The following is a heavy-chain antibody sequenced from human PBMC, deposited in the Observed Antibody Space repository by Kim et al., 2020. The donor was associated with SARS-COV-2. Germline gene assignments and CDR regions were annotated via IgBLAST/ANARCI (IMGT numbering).Heavy chain of an antibody. V-gene: IGHV5-51*03. J-gene: IGHJ3*02. CDR2: IYPGDSDT. CDR3: ARPHTSELGYYAFDI. CDR1: GYSFTSYW. Sequence: GKSLKISCKGSGYSFTSYWIGWVRQMPGKGLEWMGIIYPGDSDTRYSPSFQGQVTISAGKSISTAYLQWSSLKASDTAMYYCARPHTSELGYYAFDIWGQGTMVIVSS. D-gene: IGHD2-15*01.